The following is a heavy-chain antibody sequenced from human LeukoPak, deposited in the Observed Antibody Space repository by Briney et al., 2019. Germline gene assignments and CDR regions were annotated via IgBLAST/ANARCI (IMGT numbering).Heavy chain of an antibody. Sequence: PGGSLRLSCAASGFTLDDYGMSWVRQAPGKGLEWVSGINWNGGSTGYADSVKGRFTISRDNAKNSLYLQMNSLRAEDTALYYCARGVNDYDPGELDYWGQGTLVTVSS. D-gene: IGHD1-26*01. CDR2: INWNGGST. V-gene: IGHV3-20*04. J-gene: IGHJ4*02. CDR3: ARGVNDYDPGELDY. CDR1: GFTLDDYG.